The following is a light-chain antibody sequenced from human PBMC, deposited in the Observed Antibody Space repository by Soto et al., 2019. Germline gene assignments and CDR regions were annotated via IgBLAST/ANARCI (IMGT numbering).Light chain of an antibody. CDR2: KAS. J-gene: IGKJ2*01. CDR3: QQYNT. CDR1: QSISSW. Sequence: DIQMTQSPSTLSASVGDRVTITCRASQSISSWLAWYQQKPGKAPKLLIYKASSLGSGVPSRFSGSGSGTEFTLTISSLQPDDFAAYYCQQYNTFGQGTKLEIK. V-gene: IGKV1-5*03.